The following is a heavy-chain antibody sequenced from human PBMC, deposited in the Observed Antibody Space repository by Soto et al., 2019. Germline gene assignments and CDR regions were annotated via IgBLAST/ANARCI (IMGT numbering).Heavy chain of an antibody. CDR3: EAEMTFGKLSVV. Sequence: SCKASGDTDTNYVISWVRQAPGQGPEWMGGIFPKFGTTYSAQKLQDRLTITADESTSTVYMQLSSLRLDDTAVYYCEAEMTFGKLSVVWGQGTTVTVSS. V-gene: IGHV1-69*01. D-gene: IGHD3-16*02. J-gene: IGHJ6*02. CDR2: IFPKFGTT. CDR1: GDTDTNYV.